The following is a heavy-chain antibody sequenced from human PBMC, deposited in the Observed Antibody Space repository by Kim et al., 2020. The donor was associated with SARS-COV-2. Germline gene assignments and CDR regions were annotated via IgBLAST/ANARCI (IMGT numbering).Heavy chain of an antibody. D-gene: IGHD3-3*01. J-gene: IGHJ3*02. CDR3: ARVLRITIFGVVIIPGAFDI. V-gene: IGHV4-59*01. Sequence: RVTISVDTSKNQFSLKLSSVTAADTAVYYCARVLRITIFGVVIIPGAFDIWGQGTMVTVSS.